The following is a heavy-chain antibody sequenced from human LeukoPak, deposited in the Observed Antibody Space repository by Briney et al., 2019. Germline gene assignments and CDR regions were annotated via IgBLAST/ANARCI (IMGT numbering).Heavy chain of an antibody. CDR2: IYTSGST. CDR1: GGSISSGSYY. J-gene: IGHJ4*02. V-gene: IGHV4-61*02. Sequence: PSETLSLTCTVSGGSISSGSYYWSWIQQPAGKGLEWIGRIYTSGSTNYNPSLKSRVTISVDTSKNQFSLKLSSVTAAYTAVYYCARDAIVGATYFDYWGQGTLVTVSS. CDR3: ARDAIVGATYFDY. D-gene: IGHD1-26*01.